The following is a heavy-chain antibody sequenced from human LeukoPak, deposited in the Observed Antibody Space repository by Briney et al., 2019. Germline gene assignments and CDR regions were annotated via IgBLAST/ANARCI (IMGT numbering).Heavy chain of an antibody. CDR3: ARDQVGTYYYDSSGYHFDY. CDR2: ISAYNGNT. V-gene: IGHV1-18*01. CDR1: GYTFTSYG. Sequence: GASVKVSCKASGYTFTSYGISWVRQAPGQGLEWMGWISAYNGNTNYAQKLQGRVTMTTDTSTSTAYMELRSLRSDDTAVYYCARDQVGTYYYDSSGYHFDYWGQGTLVTVSS. D-gene: IGHD3-22*01. J-gene: IGHJ4*02.